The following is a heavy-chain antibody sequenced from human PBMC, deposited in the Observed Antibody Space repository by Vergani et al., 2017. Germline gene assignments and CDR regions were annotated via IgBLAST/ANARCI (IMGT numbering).Heavy chain of an antibody. CDR2: ISPSFGTA. CDR3: ARXIAIRRFGELYPVTPYYYYGMDV. J-gene: IGHJ6*02. Sequence: QVQLVQSGAEVKKPGSSVKVSCKASGGTFSSYAISWVRQAPGQGLEWMGGISPSFGTANYAQKFQGRVTITADESTSTAYMELSSLRSEDTAVYYCARXIAIRRFGELYPVTPYYYYGMDVWGQGTTVTVSS. D-gene: IGHD3-10*01. CDR1: GGTFSSYA. V-gene: IGHV1-69*12.